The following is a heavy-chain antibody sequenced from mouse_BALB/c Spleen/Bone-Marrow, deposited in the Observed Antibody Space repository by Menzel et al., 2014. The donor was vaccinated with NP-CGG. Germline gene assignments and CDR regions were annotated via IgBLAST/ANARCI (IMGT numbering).Heavy chain of an antibody. J-gene: IGHJ2*01. CDR2: ITYSGST. D-gene: IGHD2-4*01. Sequence: EVKLVESGPGLVKPSQSLSLTCTVTGYSITSDYAWNWIRQFPGNKLEWMGYITYSGSTSYNPSLKSRISITRDTSKNQFFLQLNSVTTEDTATYYCARYYDYDGEYFDYWGQGTTLTVSS. CDR1: GYSITSDYA. CDR3: ARYYDYDGEYFDY. V-gene: IGHV3-2*02.